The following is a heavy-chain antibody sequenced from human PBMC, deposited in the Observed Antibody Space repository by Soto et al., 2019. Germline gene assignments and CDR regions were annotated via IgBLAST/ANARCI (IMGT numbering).Heavy chain of an antibody. D-gene: IGHD3-10*01. J-gene: IGHJ4*02. Sequence: PSETLSLTCAVYGGSFSGYYWSWIRQPPGKGLEWIGEINHSGSTNYNPSLKSRVTISVDTSKNQSSLKLSSVTAADTAVYYCARGPGYYYGSGSSYWGQGTLVTVSS. V-gene: IGHV4-34*01. CDR2: INHSGST. CDR3: ARGPGYYYGSGSSY. CDR1: GGSFSGYY.